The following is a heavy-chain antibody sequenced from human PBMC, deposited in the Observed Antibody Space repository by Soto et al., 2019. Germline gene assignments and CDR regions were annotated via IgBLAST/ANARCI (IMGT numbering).Heavy chain of an antibody. CDR2: ITWNSGNI. CDR3: AKDHLGGAVVVPFFDQ. Sequence: EVQLVESGGGLVQPGRSLRLSCTASGFDFGEYAMHWVRQAPGKGLEWVSGITWNSGNIGYAESVKGRFTISRDNANNSLFLQMNSLRPEDTAVYYCAKDHLGGAVVVPFFDQRGQGAQVTVSS. V-gene: IGHV3-9*01. J-gene: IGHJ4*02. CDR1: GFDFGEYA. D-gene: IGHD3-22*01.